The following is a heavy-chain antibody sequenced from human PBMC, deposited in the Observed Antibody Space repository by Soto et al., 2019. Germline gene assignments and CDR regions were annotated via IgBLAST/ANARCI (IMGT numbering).Heavy chain of an antibody. CDR1: GYTFMTHV. CDR3: ERDSGIRGPSGDLDY. J-gene: IGHJ4*02. CDR2: VTGGNGDT. D-gene: IGHD1-20*01. V-gene: IGHV1-3*01. Sequence: QVPLVQSGAEVKEPGASVKVSCRASGYTFMTHVMNWVRQAPGQRLEWMGWVTGGNGDTKYSQNFQGRVTITRATSATTAYMELSRLTSADTAVYYCERDSGIRGPSGDLDYWGQGTLVTVSS.